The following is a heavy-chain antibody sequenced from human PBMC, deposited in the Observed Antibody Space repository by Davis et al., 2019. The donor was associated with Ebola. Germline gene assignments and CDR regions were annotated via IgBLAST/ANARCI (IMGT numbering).Heavy chain of an antibody. D-gene: IGHD1-26*01. CDR1: GFIFSTYV. J-gene: IGHJ3*02. Sequence: GGSLRLSCSASGFIFSTYVMSWVRLAPGKGLEWVSTYGTSADTYYADSVKGRFTISRDNSKNTLYLQMNSLRVEDTAIYHCVKDTSNIWFDIWGQGTMVTVSS. V-gene: IGHV3-23*01. CDR2: GTSADT. CDR3: VKDTSNIWFDI.